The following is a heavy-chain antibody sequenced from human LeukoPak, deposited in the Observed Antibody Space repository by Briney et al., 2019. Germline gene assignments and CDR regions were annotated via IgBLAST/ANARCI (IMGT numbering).Heavy chain of an antibody. J-gene: IGHJ6*02. V-gene: IGHV3-49*04. CDR1: GFTFGDYA. CDR3: TRVRVYYYYGMDV. Sequence: GSLRLSCTASGFTFGDYAMSWVRQAPGKGLEWVGFIRSKAYGGTTEYAASVKGRFTISRDDSKSIAYLQMNSLKTEDTAVYYCTRVRVYYYYGMDVWGQGTTVTVSS. CDR2: IRSKAYGGTT.